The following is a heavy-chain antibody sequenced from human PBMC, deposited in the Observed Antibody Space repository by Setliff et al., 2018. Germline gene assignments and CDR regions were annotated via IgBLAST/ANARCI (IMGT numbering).Heavy chain of an antibody. CDR3: ARDYYDSSGYPHFDY. CDR1: ADSISSRTYY. J-gene: IGHJ4*02. D-gene: IGHD3-22*01. Sequence: PSETLSLTCTVSADSISSRTYYWSWIRQPAGKGLEWIGHIYTSWNSYYNPSLKGRVTMSVDTSKNQFSLKLSSVTAADTAVYYCARDYYDSSGYPHFDYWGQGTLVTVSS. V-gene: IGHV4-61*09. CDR2: IYTSWNS.